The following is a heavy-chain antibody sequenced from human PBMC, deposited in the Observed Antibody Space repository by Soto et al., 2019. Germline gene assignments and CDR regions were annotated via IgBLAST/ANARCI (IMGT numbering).Heavy chain of an antibody. D-gene: IGHD3-3*01. CDR3: ARLSRANYDFWSGDYYFDS. J-gene: IGHJ4*02. Sequence: GGSLRLSCAASGFSFSTSIMYWVRQSPGQGLEWVSSISSTGSFIYYADSLKGRFTISRDNADNSLFLQMNNLRAEDTAVYYCARLSRANYDFWSGDYYFDSWGQGTLVTVS. V-gene: IGHV3-21*01. CDR2: ISSTGSFI. CDR1: GFSFSTSI.